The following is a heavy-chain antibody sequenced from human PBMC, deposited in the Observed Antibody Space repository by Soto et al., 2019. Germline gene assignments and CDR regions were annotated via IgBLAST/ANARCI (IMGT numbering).Heavy chain of an antibody. CDR3: ARSPGMGTVDY. V-gene: IGHV3-7*04. D-gene: IGHD3-10*01. Sequence: TGGSLRLSCAASGSTFSRHYMSWVRQAPGKGLEWVAHINEDGIEDFYVDSVKGRFTTSRDNAKYLLFLQMNSLRAEDTAVYYCARSPGMGTVDYWGQGTVVTVSS. CDR2: INEDGIED. J-gene: IGHJ4*02. CDR1: GSTFSRHY.